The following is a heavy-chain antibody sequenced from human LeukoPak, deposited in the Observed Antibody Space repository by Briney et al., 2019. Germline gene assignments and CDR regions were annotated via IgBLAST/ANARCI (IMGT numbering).Heavy chain of an antibody. CDR3: ASSRRQLYDFDY. CDR2: ISSSSSYI. Sequence: PGGSLRLSCAASGFTFSSYSMNWVRQAPGKWLEWVSSISSSSSYIYYADSVKGRFTISRDNAKNSLYLQMNSLRAEDTAVYYCASSRRQLYDFDYWGQGTLVTVSS. D-gene: IGHD6-6*01. J-gene: IGHJ4*02. CDR1: GFTFSSYS. V-gene: IGHV3-21*01.